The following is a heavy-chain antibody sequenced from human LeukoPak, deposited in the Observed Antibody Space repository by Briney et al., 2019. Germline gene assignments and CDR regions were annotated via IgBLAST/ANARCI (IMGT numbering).Heavy chain of an antibody. V-gene: IGHV3-23*01. Sequence: GGSLRLSCAASGFTFSSYVMSWVRQAPGKGLEWVSAISGSGGSTYYADSVKGRFTISRDNSKNTLYLQMNSLRAEDTAVYYCAKTSSSGPYPNYWGQGTLVTVSS. CDR1: GFTFSSYV. D-gene: IGHD6-19*01. CDR3: AKTSSSGPYPNY. CDR2: ISGSGGST. J-gene: IGHJ4*02.